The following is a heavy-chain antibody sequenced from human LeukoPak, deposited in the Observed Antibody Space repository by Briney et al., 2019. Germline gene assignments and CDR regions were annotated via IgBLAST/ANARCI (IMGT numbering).Heavy chain of an antibody. CDR3: ARYPRARQDIVVVPAAMPFDY. CDR2: IKQDGSEK. V-gene: IGHV3-7*03. J-gene: IGHJ4*02. Sequence: GGSLRLSCAASGFTFSSYWMSWVRQAPGKGLGWVANIKQDGSEKYYVDSVKGRFTISRDNAKNSLYLQMNSLRAEDTAVYYCARYPRARQDIVVVPAAMPFDYWGQGTLVTVSS. CDR1: GFTFSSYW. D-gene: IGHD2-2*01.